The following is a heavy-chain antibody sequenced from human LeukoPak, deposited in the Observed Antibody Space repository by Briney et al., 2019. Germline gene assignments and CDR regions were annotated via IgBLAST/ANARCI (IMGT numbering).Heavy chain of an antibody. CDR2: INPNSGGT. CDR3: ARDNYGRLDY. CDR1: GYTFTDYY. D-gene: IGHD4-17*01. V-gene: IGHV1-2*02. Sequence: ASVKVSCKASGYTFTDYYIHWVRQAPGQGLEWMGWINPNSGGTNYAQKFQGRVTMTRDTSISTAYMELSRLRSDDTALYYCARDNYGRLDYWGQGTLVTVSS. J-gene: IGHJ4*02.